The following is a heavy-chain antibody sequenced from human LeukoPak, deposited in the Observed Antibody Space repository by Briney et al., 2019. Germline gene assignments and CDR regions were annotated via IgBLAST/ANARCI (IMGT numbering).Heavy chain of an antibody. CDR3: AKRGNSGSYKYFDY. D-gene: IGHD1-26*01. V-gene: IGHV3-30*18. J-gene: IGHJ4*02. CDR2: MSYDGSIT. CDR1: GFTFSSYG. Sequence: GSSLKLSCAGFGFTFSSYGMHWVRQAPGKGLEWVPVMSYDGSITYYADSVKGRFTISRDNSKNTPYLQMYSLRAEDTALYYCAKRGNSGSYKYFDYWGQGTLVTVSS.